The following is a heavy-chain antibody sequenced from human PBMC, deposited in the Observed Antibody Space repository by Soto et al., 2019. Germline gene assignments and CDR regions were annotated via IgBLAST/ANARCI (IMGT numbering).Heavy chain of an antibody. V-gene: IGHV3-72*01. CDR2: TRDKPNSYTT. Sequence: GGSLRLSCVASGFTLSDYYVDWVRQAPGKGLEWVGRTRDKPNSYTTDYAASVEGRFTISRDDYKNSLYLQLNSLNTADTAVYYCARGIDDKACYCIDVWGQGTTVTVSS. CDR3: ARGIDDKACYCIDV. CDR1: GFTLSDYY. D-gene: IGHD2-21*02. J-gene: IGHJ6*02.